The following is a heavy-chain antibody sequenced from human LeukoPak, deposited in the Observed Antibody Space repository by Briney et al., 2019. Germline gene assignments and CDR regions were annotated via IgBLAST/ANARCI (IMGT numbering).Heavy chain of an antibody. V-gene: IGHV1-2*02. J-gene: IGHJ4*02. CDR3: ARESYSNSSGLDY. Sequence: ASVKVSCKASGGTFSSYAISWVRQAPGQGLEWVGWINPKSGDTNYAQKFQGRVAMTRDTSISTAYMDLSRLSSDDTALYYCARESYSNSSGLDYWGLGTLVTVSS. CDR1: GGTFSSYA. D-gene: IGHD3-22*01. CDR2: INPKSGDT.